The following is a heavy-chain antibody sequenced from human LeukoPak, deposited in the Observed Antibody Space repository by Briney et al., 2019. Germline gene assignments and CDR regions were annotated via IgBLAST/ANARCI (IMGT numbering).Heavy chain of an antibody. CDR1: GGSFSGYY. Sequence: PSETLSLTCAVYGGSFSGYYWSWIRQPPGKGLEWIGEINRSGSTNYNPSLKSRVTISVDTSKNQFSLKLSSVTAADTAVYYCARVRGGYSYGWQFDYWGQGTLVTVSS. J-gene: IGHJ4*02. V-gene: IGHV4-34*01. CDR2: INRSGST. CDR3: ARVRGGYSYGWQFDY. D-gene: IGHD5-18*01.